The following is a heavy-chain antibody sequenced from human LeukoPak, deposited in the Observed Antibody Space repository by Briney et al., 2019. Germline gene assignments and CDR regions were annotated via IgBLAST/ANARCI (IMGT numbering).Heavy chain of an antibody. CDR2: IYTSGST. V-gene: IGHV4-61*02. CDR3: ARDRSSSGYFDY. D-gene: IGHD6-13*01. J-gene: IGHJ4*02. CDR1: GGSISSGSYY. Sequence: PSETLSLTCTVSGGSISSGSYYWSWIRQPAGKGLEWIVRIYTSGSTNYNPSLKSRVTISVDTSKNPFSLKLSSVTAADTAVYYCARDRSSSGYFDYWGQGTLVTVSS.